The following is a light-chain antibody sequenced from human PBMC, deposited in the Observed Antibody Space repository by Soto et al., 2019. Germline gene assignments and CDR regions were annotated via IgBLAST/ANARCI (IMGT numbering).Light chain of an antibody. Sequence: QSVLTQPPSVSAAPGRTVTISCSGSSSNIGNSFVSWYQQLPGTASRLLIYDNNERPSGIPDRFSGSKSGTSATLGITGLQTGDEADYYCGAWDGGLSAFVFGTGTKLTVL. V-gene: IGLV1-51*01. CDR2: DNN. CDR3: GAWDGGLSAFV. CDR1: SSNIGNSF. J-gene: IGLJ1*01.